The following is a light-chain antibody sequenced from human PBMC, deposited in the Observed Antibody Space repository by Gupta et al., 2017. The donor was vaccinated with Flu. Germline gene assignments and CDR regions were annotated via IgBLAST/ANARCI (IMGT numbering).Light chain of an antibody. CDR2: HDV. CDR3: QAWDDSTWV. J-gene: IGLJ3*02. V-gene: IGLV3-1*01. CDR1: KLGERY. Sequence: TCSGHKLGERYASWYQQKPGQSPLMVIYHDVTRPSGVPERFSGSYSANTATLTISETQAMDEADYYCQAWDDSTWVFGGGTKLTVL.